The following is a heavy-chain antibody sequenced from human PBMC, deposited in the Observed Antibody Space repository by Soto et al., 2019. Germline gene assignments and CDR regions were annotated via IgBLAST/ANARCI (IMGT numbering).Heavy chain of an antibody. CDR3: ASWPDAADY. CDR1: GITFSSYT. J-gene: IGHJ4*02. Sequence: WGSLRLSCAASGITFSSYTMNWVRQAPGKGLEWVSYISSSSSSIYYADSVKGRFTISRDNAKNSLYLQMNSLRREDTAVYYCASWPDAADYWGQGTLVTVSS. CDR2: ISSSSSSI. D-gene: IGHD6-25*01. V-gene: IGHV3-48*01.